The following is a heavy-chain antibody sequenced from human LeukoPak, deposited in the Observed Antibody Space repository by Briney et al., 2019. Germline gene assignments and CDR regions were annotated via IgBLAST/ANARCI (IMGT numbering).Heavy chain of an antibody. V-gene: IGHV4-34*01. Sequence: SETLSLTCAVYGGSFSGYYWSWIRQPPGKGLEWIGEINHSGSTNYNPSLKSRVTISVDTSKNKFSLKLSSVTAADTAVYYCARDPSSTSSGSLDPWGQGTLVTVSS. CDR3: ARDPSSTSSGSLDP. D-gene: IGHD2-2*01. J-gene: IGHJ5*02. CDR1: GGSFSGYY. CDR2: INHSGST.